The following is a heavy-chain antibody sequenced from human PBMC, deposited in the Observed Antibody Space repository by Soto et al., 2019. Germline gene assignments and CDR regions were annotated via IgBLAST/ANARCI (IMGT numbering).Heavy chain of an antibody. V-gene: IGHV1-18*01. Sequence: QVQLVQSGAEVKKPGASVKVSCKASGSPFPSYGISWVRQAPGQGLEWMGWISAYNGNTNYAQKLKVRVTMTTDTSTSTAYMELRSLRSDDTAVYYCARDQFDSYGPKGGLDYWGQGTLVTVSS. J-gene: IGHJ4*02. CDR3: ARDQFDSYGPKGGLDY. CDR2: ISAYNGNT. CDR1: GSPFPSYG. D-gene: IGHD5-18*01.